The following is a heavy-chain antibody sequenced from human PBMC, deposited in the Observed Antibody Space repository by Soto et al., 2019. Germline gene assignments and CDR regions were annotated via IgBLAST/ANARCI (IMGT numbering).Heavy chain of an antibody. Sequence: GASLKISCKGSGYSFNTYWIAWVRQMPAQGLEWMGIIYPGDSDTTYSPSFQGQVTISVDKTISTAYLQLSSLKASGTAMYYCASQQRYRATIHNEACEKGGQGTMVTVSS. CDR3: ASQQRYRATIHNEACEK. V-gene: IGHV5-51*01. J-gene: IGHJ3*01. CDR2: IYPGDSDT. CDR1: GYSFNTYW. D-gene: IGHD5-12*01.